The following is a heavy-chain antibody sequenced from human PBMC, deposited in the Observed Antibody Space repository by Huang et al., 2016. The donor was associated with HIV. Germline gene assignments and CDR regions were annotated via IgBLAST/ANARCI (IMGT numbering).Heavy chain of an antibody. CDR2: INPGNGNT. Sequence: QVQLVQSGAEAKKPGASVKVSCKASGYSFTTYALHWVRQAPGHRLEWMGWINPGNGNTNYSQKVQGRVTITRDTSASTVYMEGSSLTFEDTAVYYCAREFVIFGAPLWPAYWGQGTLISVSS. CDR1: GYSFTTYA. D-gene: IGHD2-21*01. V-gene: IGHV1-3*01. J-gene: IGHJ4*02. CDR3: AREFVIFGAPLWPAY.